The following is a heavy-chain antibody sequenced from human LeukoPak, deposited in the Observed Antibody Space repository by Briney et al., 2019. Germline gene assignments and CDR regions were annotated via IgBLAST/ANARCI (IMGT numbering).Heavy chain of an antibody. V-gene: IGHV4-34*01. D-gene: IGHD3-9*01. Sequence: SETLSLTCAVSGGSFSGYYWTWIRQPPGQGLEWIGEINHRESTNYNPSLKSRVTISMDTSTYQFSLRLSSVTAADTAVYFCARGPTTVYDSLTGYYYFDYWGQGTLVTVSS. CDR3: ARGPTTVYDSLTGYYYFDY. CDR2: INHREST. CDR1: GGSFSGYY. J-gene: IGHJ4*02.